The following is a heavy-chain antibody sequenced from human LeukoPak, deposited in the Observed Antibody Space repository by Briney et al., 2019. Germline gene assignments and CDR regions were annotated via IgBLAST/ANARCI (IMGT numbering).Heavy chain of an antibody. CDR3: VREVTSGSFDY. D-gene: IGHD1-26*01. CDR1: GFTFSSYA. V-gene: IGHV3-30*04. Sequence: AGGSLRLSCAASGFTFSSYAMSWVRQAPGRGLEWVTVISYDGSNGYYTGSVKGRFTISRDNSQNTLYVQMSSLRPEDTAVYYCVREVTSGSFDYWGQGTLVTVSS. J-gene: IGHJ4*02. CDR2: ISYDGSNG.